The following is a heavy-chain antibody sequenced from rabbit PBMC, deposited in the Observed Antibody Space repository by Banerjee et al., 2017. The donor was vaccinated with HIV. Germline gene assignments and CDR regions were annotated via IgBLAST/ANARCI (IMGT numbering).Heavy chain of an antibody. Sequence: QSLEESGGDLVKPGASLTLTCTASGFSFSGNYYMCWVRQAPGKGLEWIGCIYTGSGNTYYASWAKGRFTISKTSSTTVTLQMTSLTAADTATYFCARESYNYGHDDAVYVSLWGPGTLVTVS. V-gene: IGHV1S40*01. CDR1: GFSFSGNYY. J-gene: IGHJ4*01. CDR3: ARESYNYGHDDAVYVSL. D-gene: IGHD6-1*01. CDR2: IYTGSGNT.